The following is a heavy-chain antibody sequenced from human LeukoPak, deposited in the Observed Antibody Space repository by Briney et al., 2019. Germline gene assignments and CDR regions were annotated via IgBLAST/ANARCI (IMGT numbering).Heavy chain of an antibody. CDR3: ARKRSFDL. CDR2: IYYSESA. Sequence: PSETLSLTCTVSGDSVSSYYWSWIRQPPGKRLEWIGCIYYSESATYNPSLKSRVTISLDTSKNQFFLKLSSMTAADTAVYYCARKRSFDLWGQGTLVTVSS. CDR1: GDSVSSYY. V-gene: IGHV4-59*02. D-gene: IGHD3-9*01. J-gene: IGHJ4*02.